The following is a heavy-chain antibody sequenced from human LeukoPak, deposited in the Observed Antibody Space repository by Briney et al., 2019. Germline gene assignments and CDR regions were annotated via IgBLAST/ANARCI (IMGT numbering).Heavy chain of an antibody. CDR2: INSDGSST. V-gene: IGHV3-74*01. CDR3: AREGGSGSYYYYYGMDV. Sequence: QSGGSLGLSCAASGFTFSSYWMHWVRQAPGKGLVWVSRINSDGSSTSYADSVKGRFTISRDNAKNTLYLQMNSLRAEDTAVYYCAREGGSGSYYYYYGMDVWGQGTTVTVSS. J-gene: IGHJ6*02. CDR1: GFTFSSYW. D-gene: IGHD3-10*01.